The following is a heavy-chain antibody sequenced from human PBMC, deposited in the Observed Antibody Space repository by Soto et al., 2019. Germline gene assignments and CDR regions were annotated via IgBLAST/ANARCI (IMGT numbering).Heavy chain of an antibody. J-gene: IGHJ4*02. V-gene: IGHV3-11*01. Sequence: QVQLVESGGGLVKPGGSLRLSCAASGFTFSDYYMSWIRQAPGKGLEWVSYISSSGSTIYYADSVKGRFTISRDNAKNSLYLQMNSLRAEDTAVYYCARDKTGAPSIAVAGSPNFDYWGQGTLVTVSS. CDR3: ARDKTGAPSIAVAGSPNFDY. CDR2: ISSSGSTI. CDR1: GFTFSDYY. D-gene: IGHD6-19*01.